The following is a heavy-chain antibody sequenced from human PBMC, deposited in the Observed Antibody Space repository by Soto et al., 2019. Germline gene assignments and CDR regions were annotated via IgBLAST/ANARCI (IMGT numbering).Heavy chain of an antibody. D-gene: IGHD3-10*01. Sequence: QLQLQESGPGLVKPSEALSLTCTVSGGSISSSGHAWGWIRQTPGKGLEWIGNIFYSGGTHYNASFSRLVSISVDSSKTQLSLTVTAVTAADTAVYYCARRSYGSGVDLWGRGTLVTVSS. CDR1: GGSISSSGHA. V-gene: IGHV4-39*01. CDR2: IFYSGGT. J-gene: IGHJ5*02. CDR3: ARRSYGSGVDL.